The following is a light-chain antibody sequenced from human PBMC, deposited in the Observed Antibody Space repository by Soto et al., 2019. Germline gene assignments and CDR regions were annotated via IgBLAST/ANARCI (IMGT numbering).Light chain of an antibody. CDR1: ESVNSNY. Sequence: EIILTQSPGTLSLSPGESATLSCRASESVNSNYLACYQQKPGQAPRLLIYGASNRATGIPNRFSGSGSGTDFTLTRRGLEHEDFALSYCHPFCLLPRNPFGQGNKLEIK. V-gene: IGKV3-20*01. CDR3: HPFCLLPRNP. J-gene: IGKJ2*01. CDR2: GAS.